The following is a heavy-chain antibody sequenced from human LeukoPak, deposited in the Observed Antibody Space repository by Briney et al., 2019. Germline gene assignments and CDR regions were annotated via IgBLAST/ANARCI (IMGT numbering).Heavy chain of an antibody. Sequence: GGSLRLSCAASGFTFSDYYMSWIRQAPGKGLEWVSYINSGGIINYADYVKGRFTLSRDNAKNSLYLQINSLRAEDTAVYYCARWSSGYYWGPFDYWGQGTLVTVSS. V-gene: IGHV3-11*01. CDR1: GFTFSDYY. CDR3: ARWSSGYYWGPFDY. D-gene: IGHD3-22*01. J-gene: IGHJ4*02. CDR2: INSGGII.